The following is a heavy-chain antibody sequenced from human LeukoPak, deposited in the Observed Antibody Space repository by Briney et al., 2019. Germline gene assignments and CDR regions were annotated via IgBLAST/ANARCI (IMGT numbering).Heavy chain of an antibody. D-gene: IGHD5-18*01. Sequence: GGSLRLSCVASGFTFSTYGMNWVRQAPGKGLVWVSRIDGDGSTTSYAGSVKGRFTISRDNAKNTLYLQMNSLRAEDTAVYYCARALPGGYSYATDYWGQGTLVTVSS. V-gene: IGHV3-74*01. CDR3: ARALPGGYSYATDY. J-gene: IGHJ4*02. CDR1: GFTFSTYG. CDR2: IDGDGSTT.